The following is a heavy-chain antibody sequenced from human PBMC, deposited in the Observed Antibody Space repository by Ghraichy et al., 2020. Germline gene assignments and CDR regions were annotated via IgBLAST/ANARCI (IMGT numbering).Heavy chain of an antibody. CDR2: IYYSGST. V-gene: IGHV4-39*07. D-gene: IGHD3-10*01. CDR1: GGSISSSSYY. J-gene: IGHJ6*02. CDR3: ARDPVLGSENYYGMDV. Sequence: GSLRLSCTVSGGSISSSSYYWGWIRQPPGKGLEWIGSIYYSGSTYYNPSLKSRVTISVDTSKNQFSLKLSSVTAADTAVYYCARDPVLGSENYYGMDVWGQGTTVTVSS.